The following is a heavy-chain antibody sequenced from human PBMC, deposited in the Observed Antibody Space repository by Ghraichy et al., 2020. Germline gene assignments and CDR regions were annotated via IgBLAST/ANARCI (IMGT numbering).Heavy chain of an antibody. J-gene: IGHJ4*02. CDR1: GFTVSSNY. CDR3: ARGLRFYDSSDVDN. V-gene: IGHV3-53*01. CDR2: IHSDGRT. Sequence: GGFLRLSCAASGFTVSSNYMSWVRQAPGKGLEWVSVIHSDGRTEYADSVKGRFNLSRDKSKNMVYLQINNLRVEDTAVYYCARGLRFYDSSDVDNWGQGTLVTVSS. D-gene: IGHD3-22*01.